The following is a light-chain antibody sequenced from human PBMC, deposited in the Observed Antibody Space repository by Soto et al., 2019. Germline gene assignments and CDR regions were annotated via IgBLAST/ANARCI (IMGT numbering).Light chain of an antibody. J-gene: IGLJ2*01. V-gene: IGLV3-1*01. CDR3: QAWDSSSVI. CDR1: RLGSKY. CDR2: QDN. Sequence: SYELTQPPSVSVSPGQTASLTCAGDRLGSKYASWYQQKAGQSPVLVIYQDNKRPSGIPERISGSNSGNTATRTISGTQALDEADYYCQAWDSSSVIFGGGTKVTVL.